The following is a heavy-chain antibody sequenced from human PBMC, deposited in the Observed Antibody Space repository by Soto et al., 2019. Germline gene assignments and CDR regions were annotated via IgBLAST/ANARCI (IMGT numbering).Heavy chain of an antibody. Sequence: SETLSLTCTVSGGSIGSGGYYWSWIRQHPGKGMEWIGYIYYSGSTYYNPSLKSRVTISVDTSKNQFSLKLSSVTAADTTVYYWGREMGGVDGVVFYLKYYFDYWGQGTGVTVSS. CDR1: GGSIGSGGYY. CDR2: IYYSGST. D-gene: IGHD3-16*01. J-gene: IGHJ4*02. V-gene: IGHV4-31*03. CDR3: GREMGGVDGVVFYLKYYFDY.